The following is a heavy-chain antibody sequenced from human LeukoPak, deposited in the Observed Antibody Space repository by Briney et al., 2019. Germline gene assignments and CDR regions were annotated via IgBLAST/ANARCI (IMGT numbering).Heavy chain of an antibody. V-gene: IGHV4-38-2*02. CDR2: IYHSGTT. J-gene: IGHJ3*02. CDR1: GYSISSGYY. D-gene: IGHD6-6*01. CDR3: ARVFSYSSSSFAFDI. Sequence: SETLSLTCTVSGYSISSGYYWGWIRQPPGKGLEWIGSIYHSGTTYYNPSLKSRVTISVDTSKNQFSLKLSSVTAADTAVYYCARVFSYSSSSFAFDIWGQGTMVTVSS.